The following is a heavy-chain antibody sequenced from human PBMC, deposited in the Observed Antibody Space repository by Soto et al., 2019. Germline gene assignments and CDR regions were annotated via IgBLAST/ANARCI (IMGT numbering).Heavy chain of an antibody. CDR3: ARDLRGSAMVRGGYYGMDV. CDR2: ISYDGSNK. CDR1: GFTFSSYA. Sequence: QVQLVESGGGVVQPGRSLRLSCAASGFTFSSYAMHWVRQAPGKGLEGVAVISYDGSNKYYADSVKGRFTISRDNSKNPLYLQMNSLRAEDTAVYYCARDLRGSAMVRGGYYGMDVWGQGTTVTVSS. D-gene: IGHD3-10*01. J-gene: IGHJ6*02. V-gene: IGHV3-30-3*01.